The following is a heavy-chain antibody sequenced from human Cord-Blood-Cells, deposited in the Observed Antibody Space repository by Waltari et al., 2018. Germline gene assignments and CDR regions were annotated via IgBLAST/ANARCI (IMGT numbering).Heavy chain of an antibody. Sequence: QVQLQQWGAGLLKPSETLSLTCAVYGGSFSGYYWSWIRQPPGKGLEWIGEINHSGSTNYNPSLKSRVTISVDTSKNQFSLKLSSVTAADTAVYYCARDTVDAFDIWGQGTMVTVSS. CDR2: INHSGST. J-gene: IGHJ3*02. CDR3: ARDTVDAFDI. V-gene: IGHV4-34*01. D-gene: IGHD2-8*02. CDR1: GGSFSGYY.